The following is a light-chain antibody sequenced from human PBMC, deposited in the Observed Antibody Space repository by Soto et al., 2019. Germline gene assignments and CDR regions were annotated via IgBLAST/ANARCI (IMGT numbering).Light chain of an antibody. Sequence: DIQLTQSPSFLSASVGDRVTITCRASQGISSYLAWYQQKPGTAPKLLIYSASTLQSGVPSRFSGSGSGTEFTLTISSLQPEDFATYYCQQLNSYPRTFGQGTKLEIK. CDR2: SAS. CDR1: QGISSY. V-gene: IGKV1-9*01. J-gene: IGKJ2*01. CDR3: QQLNSYPRT.